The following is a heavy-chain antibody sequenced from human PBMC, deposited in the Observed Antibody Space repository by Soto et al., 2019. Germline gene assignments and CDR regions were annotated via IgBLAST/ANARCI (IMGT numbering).Heavy chain of an antibody. CDR2: IYTSGST. V-gene: IGHV4-4*07. CDR3: ASDLGYSYGFVDY. D-gene: IGHD5-18*01. J-gene: IGHJ4*02. Sequence: TSETLSLTCTVSGGSISSYYWSWIRQPAGKGLEWIGRIYTSGSTNYNPSPKSRVTMSVDTSKNQFSLKLSSVTAADTAVYYCASDLGYSYGFVDYWDQGTLVTVSS. CDR1: GGSISSYY.